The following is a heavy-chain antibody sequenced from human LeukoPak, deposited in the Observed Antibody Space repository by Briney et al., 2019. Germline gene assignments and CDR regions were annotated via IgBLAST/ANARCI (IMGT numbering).Heavy chain of an antibody. CDR1: GFTFSSYW. V-gene: IGHV3-7*01. J-gene: IGHJ4*02. D-gene: IGHD1-26*01. Sequence: PGGSLRLSCAASGFTFSSYWMSWVRQAPGKGLEWVANINQDGSEKYYVDSVKGRFTISRDNAKNTLYLQMSSLRAEDTAVYYCARDSPYSGSYFLLDYWGQGTLVTVSS. CDR2: INQDGSEK. CDR3: ARDSPYSGSYFLLDY.